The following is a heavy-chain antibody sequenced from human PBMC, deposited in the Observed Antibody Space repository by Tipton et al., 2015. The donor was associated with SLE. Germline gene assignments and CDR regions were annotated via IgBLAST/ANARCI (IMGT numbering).Heavy chain of an antibody. V-gene: IGHV3-21*04. D-gene: IGHD3-3*01. CDR1: GFTFSSYS. CDR3: ARGGRFLEWFYSI. CDR2: ISSSSSYI. Sequence: SLRLSCAASGFTFSSYSMNWVRQAPGKGLEWVSSISSSSSYIYYADSVKGRFTISRDNAKNSLYLQMNSLRAEDTAVYYCARGGRFLEWFYSIWGQGTMVTVSS. J-gene: IGHJ3*02.